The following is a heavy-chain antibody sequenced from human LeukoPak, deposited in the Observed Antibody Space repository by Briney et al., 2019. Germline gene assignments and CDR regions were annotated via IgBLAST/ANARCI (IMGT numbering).Heavy chain of an antibody. J-gene: IGHJ4*02. Sequence: PGGSLRLSCAASGFTFSSYSMNWVRQAPGKGLEWVSSISTSGSYIYYADSVKGRFTISRDNAKTSLFLQMNSLRADDTAVYYCARGPVFFCFGNYSFYYWGQGTLGTVSS. CDR3: ARGPVFFCFGNYSFYY. CDR1: GFTFSSYS. V-gene: IGHV3-21*01. D-gene: IGHD3-10*01. CDR2: ISTSGSYI.